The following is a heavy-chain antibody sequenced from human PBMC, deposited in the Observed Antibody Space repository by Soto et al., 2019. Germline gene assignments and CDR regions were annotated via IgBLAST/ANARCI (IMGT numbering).Heavy chain of an antibody. D-gene: IGHD3-10*01. CDR3: ARHNRKGFGKLGYGSGGTYDY. CDR2: IYYSGST. CDR1: GGSMSSSSYY. V-gene: IGHV4-39*01. Sequence: QLQLQEWGPGLVKPSETLSLTCTVSGGSMSSSSYYWGWIRQPPGKGLEWIGSIYYSGSTYYNPSLKSRVTISVDTSKNQFSLKLSSVTAADTAVYYCARHNRKGFGKLGYGSGGTYDYWGQGTLVTVSS. J-gene: IGHJ4*02.